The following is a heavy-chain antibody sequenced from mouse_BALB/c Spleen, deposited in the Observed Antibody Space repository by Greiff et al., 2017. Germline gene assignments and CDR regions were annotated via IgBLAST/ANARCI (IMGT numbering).Heavy chain of an antibody. CDR1: GFTFSSYG. CDR2: INSNGGST. D-gene: IGHD2-4*01. Sequence: EVMLVESGGGLVQPGGSLKLSCAASGFTFSSYGMSWVRQTPDKRLELVATINSNGGSTYYPDSVKGRFTISRDNAKNTLYLQMSSLKSEDTAMYYCARGSYYDYGDLAYWGQGTLVTVSA. V-gene: IGHV5-6-3*01. J-gene: IGHJ3*01. CDR3: ARGSYYDYGDLAY.